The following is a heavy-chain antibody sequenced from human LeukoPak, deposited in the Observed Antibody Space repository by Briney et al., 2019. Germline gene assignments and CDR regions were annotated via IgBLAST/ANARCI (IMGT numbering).Heavy chain of an antibody. Sequence: PGGSLRLSCAASGFTVSSNYMSWVRQAPGKWLEWVSVIYSGGSTYYADSVKGRFTISRDNSKNTLYLQMNSLRAEDTAVYYCASLTFEYTDYWGQGTLVTVSS. V-gene: IGHV3-66*01. D-gene: IGHD6-6*01. J-gene: IGHJ4*02. CDR1: GFTVSSNY. CDR3: ASLTFEYTDY. CDR2: IYSGGST.